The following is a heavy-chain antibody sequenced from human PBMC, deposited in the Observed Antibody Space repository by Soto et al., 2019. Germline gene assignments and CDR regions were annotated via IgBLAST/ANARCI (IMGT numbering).Heavy chain of an antibody. Sequence: PSQRVPLTCILLHVSSSRTSYNWSWIRQPPGKGLEWIGTLYYSGTAHYNPSHKSRINISADPTKNQASLTLTSVTAADTAVYYCARQGSYWGQGALVTVSS. V-gene: IGHV4-39*01. CDR3: ARQGSY. J-gene: IGHJ4*02. CDR2: LYYSGTA. CDR1: HVSSSRTSYN.